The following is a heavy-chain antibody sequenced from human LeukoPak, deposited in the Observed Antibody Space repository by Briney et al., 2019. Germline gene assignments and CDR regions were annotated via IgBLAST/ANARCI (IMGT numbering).Heavy chain of an antibody. Sequence: GGSLRLSCAASGFTFSSYEMNWIRQAPGKGLEWVSYISSSGSTIYYADSVKGRFTISRDNAKNSLYLQMNSLRAEDTAVYYCARVGLTGDMWVGAFDIWGQGTMVTVSS. D-gene: IGHD7-27*01. V-gene: IGHV3-48*03. CDR2: ISSSGSTI. CDR1: GFTFSSYE. CDR3: ARVGLTGDMWVGAFDI. J-gene: IGHJ3*02.